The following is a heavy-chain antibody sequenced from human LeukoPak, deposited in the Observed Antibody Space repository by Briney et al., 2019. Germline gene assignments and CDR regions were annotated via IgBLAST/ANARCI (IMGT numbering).Heavy chain of an antibody. CDR1: GYTFTSYD. CDR3: ARVIVVVPGAKVWFDP. CDR2: MNPNSGNT. V-gene: IGHV1-8*03. Sequence: ASVKVSCKASGYTFTSYDINWVRQATGQGLEWMGWMNPNSGNTGYAQKFQGRVTITRNTSISTAYMELSSLRSEDTAVYYCARVIVVVPGAKVWFDPWGQGTLVTVSS. D-gene: IGHD2-2*01. J-gene: IGHJ5*02.